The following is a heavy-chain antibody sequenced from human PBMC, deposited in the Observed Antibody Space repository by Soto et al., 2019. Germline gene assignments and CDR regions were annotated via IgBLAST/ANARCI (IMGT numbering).Heavy chain of an antibody. V-gene: IGHV1-18*01. D-gene: IGHD3-16*01. Sequence: ASVKVSCKASGYTFTIYGISCVLQSPGQWLEWMGCISAYNGNTNYAQKLQGRVTMTTDTSTSTAYMELRSLRSDDTAVYYCARAYDYVWGSHDYWGQGTLVTVSS. J-gene: IGHJ4*02. CDR1: GYTFTIYG. CDR3: ARAYDYVWGSHDY. CDR2: ISAYNGNT.